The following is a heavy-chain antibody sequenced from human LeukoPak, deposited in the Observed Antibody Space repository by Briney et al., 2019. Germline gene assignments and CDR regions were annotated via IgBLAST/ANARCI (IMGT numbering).Heavy chain of an antibody. J-gene: IGHJ6*02. CDR3: ARHPGVV. CDR1: GVSISTYY. D-gene: IGHD2-8*01. Sequence: SETLSLTCAASGVSISTYYLSWIRQPPGKGLEWIGYIYYSGSTNYNPSLKGRITVSVDTSKNKFSLKLSSVTAADTAVYYCARHPGVVWGQGTTVIVSS. CDR2: IYYSGST. V-gene: IGHV4-59*08.